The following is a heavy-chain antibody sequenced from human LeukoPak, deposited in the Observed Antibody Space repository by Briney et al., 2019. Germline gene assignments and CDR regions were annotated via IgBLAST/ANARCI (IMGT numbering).Heavy chain of an antibody. V-gene: IGHV3-48*01. CDR2: ISSSSSTI. D-gene: IGHD3-22*01. CDR3: ARDLKTYYYDSSGYYPFY. CDR1: GFTFSSYS. J-gene: IGHJ4*02. Sequence: PGGSLRLSCAVSGFTFSSYSMNWVRQAPGKGLEWVSYISSSSSTIYYADSVKVRFTISRDNAKNSLYLQMNSLRAEDTAVYYCARDLKTYYYDSSGYYPFYWGQGTLVTVSS.